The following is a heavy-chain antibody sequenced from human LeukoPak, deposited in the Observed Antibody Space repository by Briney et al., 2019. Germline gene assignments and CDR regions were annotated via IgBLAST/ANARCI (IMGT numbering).Heavy chain of an antibody. CDR2: KSKTNGGTT. D-gene: IGHD1-26*01. CDR1: GFTFDDYG. Sequence: GGSLRLSCAASGFTFDDYGMSWVRQAPGKGLEWVGRKSKTNGGTTDYAAPVKGRFAISRDDSKNTLYLQMNSLKTEDTAVYYCTTGIRWELELSPDAFDIWGQGTMVTVSS. CDR3: TTGIRWELELSPDAFDI. J-gene: IGHJ3*02. V-gene: IGHV3-15*01.